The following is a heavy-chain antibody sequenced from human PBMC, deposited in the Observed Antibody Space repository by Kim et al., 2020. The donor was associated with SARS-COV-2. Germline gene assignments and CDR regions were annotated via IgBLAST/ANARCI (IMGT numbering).Heavy chain of an antibody. CDR1: GGSISSGDYY. Sequence: SETLSLTCTVSGGSISSGDYYWSWIRQPPGKGLEWIGYIYYSGSTYYNPSLKSRVTISVDTSKNQFSLKLSSVTAADTAVYYCARVRVIEQLVLPWGQGTLVTVSS. CDR2: IYYSGST. V-gene: IGHV4-30-4*01. J-gene: IGHJ5*02. CDR3: ARVRVIEQLVLP. D-gene: IGHD6-13*01.